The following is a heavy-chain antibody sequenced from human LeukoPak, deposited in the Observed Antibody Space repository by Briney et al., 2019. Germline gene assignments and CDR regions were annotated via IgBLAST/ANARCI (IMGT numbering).Heavy chain of an antibody. V-gene: IGHV3-30*04. CDR3: AKGAAYYYDSSGYLDY. D-gene: IGHD3-22*01. CDR1: GFTFSSYA. Sequence: PGRSLRLSCAASGFTFSSYAMHWVRQAPGKGLEWVAVISYDGSNKYYADSVKGRFTISRDNSKNTLYLQMNSLRAEDTAVYYCAKGAAYYYDSSGYLDYWGQGTLVTVSS. J-gene: IGHJ4*02. CDR2: ISYDGSNK.